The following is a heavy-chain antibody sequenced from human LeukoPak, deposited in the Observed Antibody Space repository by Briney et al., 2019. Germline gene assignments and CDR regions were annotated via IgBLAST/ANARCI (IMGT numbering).Heavy chain of an antibody. V-gene: IGHV4-4*07. D-gene: IGHD3-22*01. Sequence: SETLSLTCTVSGGSISSYYWSWIRQPAGKGLEWIGRIYTSGSTNYNPSLKSRVTMSVDTSKNQFSLKLSSVTAADTAVYYCATWSRQITMIVAVHVEDSPYDYWGQGTLVTVSS. CDR1: GGSISSYY. J-gene: IGHJ4*02. CDR3: ATWSRQITMIVAVHVEDSPYDY. CDR2: IYTSGST.